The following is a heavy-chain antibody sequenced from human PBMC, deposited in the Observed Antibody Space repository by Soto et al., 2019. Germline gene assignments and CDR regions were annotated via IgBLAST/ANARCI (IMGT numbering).Heavy chain of an antibody. CDR2: INAGNGNT. Sequence: ASVKVSCKASGYTFTSYAMHWVRQAPGQRLEWVGWINAGNGNTKYSQKFQGRVTITRDTSASTAYMELSSLRSEDTAVYYCARGGTHNPYYYYSSGYPPFDYWGQGTRVTVSS. V-gene: IGHV1-3*01. CDR3: ARGGTHNPYYYYSSGYPPFDY. J-gene: IGHJ4*02. D-gene: IGHD3-22*01. CDR1: GYTFTSYA.